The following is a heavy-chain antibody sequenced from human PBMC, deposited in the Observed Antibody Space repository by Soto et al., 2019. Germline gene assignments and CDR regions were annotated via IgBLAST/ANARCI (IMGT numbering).Heavy chain of an antibody. CDR1: GYTFTSSG. V-gene: IGHV1-18*01. D-gene: IGHD1-1*01. CDR2: ISAYNGNT. Sequence: QVQLVQSGAEVKKPGASVKVSCKASGYTFTSSGISWVRQAPGQGLEWMGWISAYNGNTNYAQKLQGRVTMTTDTSTSPASLELRSLRSDDTAVYYCARVFDRTDWFDPWGQGTLVTVSS. J-gene: IGHJ5*02. CDR3: ARVFDRTDWFDP.